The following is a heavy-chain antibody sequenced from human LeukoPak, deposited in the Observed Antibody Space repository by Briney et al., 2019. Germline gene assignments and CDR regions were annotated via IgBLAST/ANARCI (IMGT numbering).Heavy chain of an antibody. CDR1: GFTFSSYA. Sequence: QPGGSLRLSCAASGFTFSSYAMSWVRQAPGKGLEWVAVISYDGSNKYYADSVKGRFTISRDNSKNTLYLQMNSLRAEDTAVYYCARSRGGVPDYWGQGTLVTVSS. V-gene: IGHV3-30-3*01. D-gene: IGHD3-16*01. J-gene: IGHJ4*02. CDR3: ARSRGGVPDY. CDR2: ISYDGSNK.